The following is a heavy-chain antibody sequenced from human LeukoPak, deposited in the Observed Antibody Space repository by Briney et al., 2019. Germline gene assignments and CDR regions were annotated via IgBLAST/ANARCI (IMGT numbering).Heavy chain of an antibody. V-gene: IGHV4-4*07. CDR1: GGSISSYY. Sequence: PSETLSLTCTVSGGSISSYYWSWIRQPAGKGLEWIGRIHTSGSTNYNPSLKSQVTMSVDTSKNQFSLKLSSVTAADTAVYYCARDGLSGSGSGGYYYYGMDVWGQGTTVTVSS. CDR3: ARDGLSGSGSGGYYYYGMDV. CDR2: IHTSGST. D-gene: IGHD3-10*01. J-gene: IGHJ6*02.